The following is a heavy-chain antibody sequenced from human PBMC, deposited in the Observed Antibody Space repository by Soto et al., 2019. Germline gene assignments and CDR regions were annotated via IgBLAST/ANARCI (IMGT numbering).Heavy chain of an antibody. V-gene: IGHV3-7*04. CDR3: ARGFWDRPTDY. Sequence: TWGSLRLSCASSVFTFSIYWMSWVRQAPGKGLEWVANIKQDGSEKYYVDSVKGRFTISRDNAKNSLYLQMNSLRAEDTAVYYCARGFWDRPTDYWGQGTMVTVSS. D-gene: IGHD1-26*01. J-gene: IGHJ4*02. CDR2: IKQDGSEK. CDR1: VFTFSIYW.